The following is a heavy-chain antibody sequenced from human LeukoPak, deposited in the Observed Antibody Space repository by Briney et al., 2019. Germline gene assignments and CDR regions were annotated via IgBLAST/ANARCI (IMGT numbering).Heavy chain of an antibody. V-gene: IGHV4-59*01. J-gene: IGHJ4*02. CDR3: ARDFCSGGSCYSYFHY. CDR2: IYSSGGT. Sequence: SETLSLTCSVSGGSISGYYWSWIRQPPGKGLEWIGYIYSSGGTNYNPSLKSRVTISLDTSKNQFSLRLSSVTAADTAVYYCARDFCSGGSCYSYFHYWGQGTLVTVSS. CDR1: GGSISGYY. D-gene: IGHD2-15*01.